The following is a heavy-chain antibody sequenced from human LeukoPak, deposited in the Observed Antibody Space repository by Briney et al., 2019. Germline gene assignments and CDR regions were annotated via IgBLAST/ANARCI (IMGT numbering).Heavy chain of an antibody. CDR2: ISGSGGST. Sequence: PGRSLRLSCAASGFTFSSYGMSWVRQAPGKGLEWVSAISGSGGSTYYADSVKGRFTISRDNSKNTLYLQFNSLRAEDTAVYYCAKGVPAMANAFDTWGQGTMVTVSS. V-gene: IGHV3-23*01. D-gene: IGHD5-18*01. CDR3: AKGVPAMANAFDT. J-gene: IGHJ3*02. CDR1: GFTFSSYG.